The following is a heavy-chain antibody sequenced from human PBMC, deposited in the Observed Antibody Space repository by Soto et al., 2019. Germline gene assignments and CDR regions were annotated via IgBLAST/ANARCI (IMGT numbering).Heavy chain of an antibody. J-gene: IGHJ4*02. V-gene: IGHV4-59*08. CDR3: ARQNTGYSYGDYYFDY. CDR1: GGSISSYY. D-gene: IGHD5-18*01. CDR2: IYYSGST. Sequence: SETLSLTCTVSGGSISSYYWSWIRQPPGKGLEWIGYIYYSGSTNYNPSLKSRVTISVDTSKNQFSLKLSSVTAADTAVYYCARQNTGYSYGDYYFDYWGQGTLVTVSS.